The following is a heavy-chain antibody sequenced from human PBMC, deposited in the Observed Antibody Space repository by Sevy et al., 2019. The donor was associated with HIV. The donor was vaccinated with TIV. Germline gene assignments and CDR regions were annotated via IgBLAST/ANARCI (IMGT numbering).Heavy chain of an antibody. D-gene: IGHD2-8*01. Sequence: GGSLRLSCAASGFAFYDYSMSWIRQAPGKGLEWVATLSFGCGKINYADSVKGRFTISRDNSMNSFYLPMDNLRVEDTALYCCAREGCTRPHDYSGQGTRVTVFS. CDR3: AREGCTRPHDY. CDR2: LSFGCGKI. V-gene: IGHV3-23*01. J-gene: IGHJ4*02. CDR1: GFAFYDYS.